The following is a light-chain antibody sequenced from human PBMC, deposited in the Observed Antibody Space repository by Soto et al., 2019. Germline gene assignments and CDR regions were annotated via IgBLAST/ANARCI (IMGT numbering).Light chain of an antibody. CDR1: HSVLYTSNNKNY. Sequence: DIVMPQAPDCLAVSRGERPTLHCKSSHSVLYTSNNKNYLAWYRQKPGQPPKLLIYWASTRESGVPDRFSGSGSGTDFTLTISSLQAEDVAVYYCQQYYSTPITFGQGTRLEI. J-gene: IGKJ5*01. CDR3: QQYYSTPIT. V-gene: IGKV4-1*01. CDR2: WAS.